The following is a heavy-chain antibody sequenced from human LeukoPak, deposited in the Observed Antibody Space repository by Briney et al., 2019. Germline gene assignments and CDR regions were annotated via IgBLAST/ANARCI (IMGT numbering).Heavy chain of an antibody. CDR1: GFTFSSYA. CDR2: ISGSGGST. J-gene: IGHJ4*02. CDR3: AKSVYYDFWGGYYTGNYYFDY. Sequence: GGSLRLSCAASGFTFSSYAMSWVRQAPGKGLEWVSAISGSGGSTYYADSVKGRFTISRDNSKNTLYLQMNSLRAEDTAVYYCAKSVYYDFWGGYYTGNYYFDYWGQGTLVTVSS. V-gene: IGHV3-23*01. D-gene: IGHD3-3*01.